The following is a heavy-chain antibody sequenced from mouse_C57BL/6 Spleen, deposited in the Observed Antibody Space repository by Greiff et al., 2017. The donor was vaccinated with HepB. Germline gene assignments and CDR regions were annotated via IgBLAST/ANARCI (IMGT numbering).Heavy chain of an antibody. J-gene: IGHJ2*01. CDR3: ARGDFYDYDADFDY. CDR2: ISYDGSN. V-gene: IGHV3-6*01. D-gene: IGHD2-4*01. Sequence: ESGPGLVKPSQSLSLTCSVTGYSITSGYYWNWIRQFPGNKLEWMGYISYDGSNNYNPSLKNRISITRDTSKNQFFLKLNSVTTEDTATYYCARGDFYDYDADFDYWGQGTTLTVSS. CDR1: GYSITSGYY.